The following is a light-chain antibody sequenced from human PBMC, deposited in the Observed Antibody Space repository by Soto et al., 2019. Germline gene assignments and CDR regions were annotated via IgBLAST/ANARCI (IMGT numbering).Light chain of an antibody. V-gene: IGLV2-11*01. CDR3: CSFAGSNTYV. Sequence: QSVLTQPRSVSGSRGQSVTISCTGTSSDVGRYKYVSWYQQFSGKAPKLMIYDVTQRPSGVPGRFSGSKSDNTASLTISGLQPEDEAVYYCCSFAGSNTYVFGTGTKLTVL. CDR2: DVT. CDR1: SSDVGRYKY. J-gene: IGLJ1*01.